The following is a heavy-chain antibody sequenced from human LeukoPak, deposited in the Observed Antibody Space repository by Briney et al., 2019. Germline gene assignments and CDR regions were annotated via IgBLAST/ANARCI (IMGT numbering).Heavy chain of an antibody. CDR2: TYFKSMWYN. CDR1: GDDIFRSTSA. Sequence: SQTLSLTCVISGDDIFRSTSAWYWTRHPPWRGLDWLGRTYFKSMWYNDYAVSVKSRVSINPDTSKNQFSLHLNSLTPEDTAVYYCARAAYFYDDSNFPRTFDYWGQGTPVTVSS. CDR3: ARAAYFYDDSNFPRTFDY. D-gene: IGHD3-22*01. J-gene: IGHJ4*02. V-gene: IGHV6-1*01.